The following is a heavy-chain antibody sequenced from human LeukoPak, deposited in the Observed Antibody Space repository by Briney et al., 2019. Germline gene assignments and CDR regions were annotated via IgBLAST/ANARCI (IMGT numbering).Heavy chain of an antibody. Sequence: PSETLSLTCTVSGGSISSGDYYWSWIRHPPGKGLEWIGYIYFSGSTYYNPSLKSRVTRSVDTFKNQFVLKLSSVAAADTAVYYCARDQRIQDDALDIWGQGTMVTVSS. J-gene: IGHJ3*02. V-gene: IGHV4-30-4*01. D-gene: IGHD5-18*01. CDR2: IYFSGST. CDR1: GGSISSGDYY. CDR3: ARDQRIQDDALDI.